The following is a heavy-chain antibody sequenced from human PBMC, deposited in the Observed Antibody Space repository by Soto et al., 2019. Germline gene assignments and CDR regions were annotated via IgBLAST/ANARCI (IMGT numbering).Heavy chain of an antibody. Sequence: SETLSLTCSVSGYSVSSSDYYWAWIRKPPGKGLEWIGSMLYSGRTYYNPSLKSRVTLSVDTSKNQFSVRLNSVTASDTAVYYCAPLSVSLSGPYGIHVWGQGTTVTVAS. V-gene: IGHV4-39*01. CDR1: GYSVSSSDYY. D-gene: IGHD2-15*01. CDR3: APLSVSLSGPYGIHV. CDR2: MLYSGRT. J-gene: IGHJ6*02.